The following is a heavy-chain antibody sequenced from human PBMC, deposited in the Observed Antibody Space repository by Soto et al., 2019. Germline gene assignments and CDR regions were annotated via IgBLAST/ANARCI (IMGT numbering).Heavy chain of an antibody. Sequence: QVRLQEWGPGLVKPSQTLSLKCSVSGGSITTGGRYWSWIRQLPGKGLEWIGDIYYSGNTYYNASLKSRVTISVEAAKNQFSLKLSSVTAADTAVYYCAPALVFTGGDGVDIWGQGRLVTVSS. J-gene: IGHJ3*02. CDR3: APALVFTGGDGVDI. CDR1: GGSITTGGRY. V-gene: IGHV4-31*02. D-gene: IGHD1-1*01. CDR2: IYYSGNT.